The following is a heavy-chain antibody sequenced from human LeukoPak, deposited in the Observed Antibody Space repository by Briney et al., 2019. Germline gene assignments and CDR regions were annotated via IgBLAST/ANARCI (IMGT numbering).Heavy chain of an antibody. CDR1: GGTFSSYA. Sequence: SVKASCKASGGTFSSYAISWVRQAPGQGLEWMGRIIPIFGTANYAQKFQGRVTITTDESTSTAYMELSSLRSEDTAVYYCARVGYYYDSSGYLYEWGQGALVTVSS. V-gene: IGHV1-69*05. D-gene: IGHD3-22*01. CDR2: IIPIFGTA. CDR3: ARVGYYYDSSGYLYE. J-gene: IGHJ4*02.